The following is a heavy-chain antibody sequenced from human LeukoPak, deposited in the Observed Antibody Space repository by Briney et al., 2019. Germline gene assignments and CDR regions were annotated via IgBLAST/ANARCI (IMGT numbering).Heavy chain of an antibody. CDR2: ISSSSSYI. D-gene: IGHD6-13*01. J-gene: IGHJ4*02. CDR3: ARDSRDYSRDY. V-gene: IGHV3-21*01. Sequence: GGSLRLSCAASGFTFSSYSMNWVRQAPGKGLEWVSSISSSSSYIYYADSVKGRFTISRDNAKNALYLQMNSLRAEDTAVYYCARDSRDYSRDYWGQGTLVTVSS. CDR1: GFTFSSYS.